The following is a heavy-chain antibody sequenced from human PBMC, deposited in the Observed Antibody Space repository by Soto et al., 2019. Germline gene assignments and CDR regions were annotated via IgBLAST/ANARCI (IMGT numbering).Heavy chain of an antibody. CDR2: IYYSGST. J-gene: IGHJ3*02. CDR3: ARAYPDFWSGYYTGIAFDI. V-gene: IGHV4-31*03. D-gene: IGHD3-3*01. CDR1: GGSISSGGYY. Sequence: SETLSLTCTVSGGSISSGGYYWSWIRQHPGKGLEWIGYIYYSGSTYYNPSLKSRVTISVDTSKNQFSLKLSSVTAADTAVYYCARAYPDFWSGYYTGIAFDIWGQGTMVT.